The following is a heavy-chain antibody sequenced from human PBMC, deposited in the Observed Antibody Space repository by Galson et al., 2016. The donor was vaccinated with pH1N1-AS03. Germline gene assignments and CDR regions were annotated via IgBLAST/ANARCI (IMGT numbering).Heavy chain of an antibody. Sequence: SLRLSCAASGFSFSTYWMYWVRQAPGKGLVWLARINGDATTTNYADSVRGRFTISRDNAKNTLHLQMNSQRVEDTANYFCAKEVGSSGWFDACDLWGQGTVVTVSS. CDR1: GFSFSTYW. J-gene: IGHJ3*01. CDR3: AKEVGSSGWFDACDL. CDR2: INGDATTT. V-gene: IGHV3-74*01. D-gene: IGHD6-19*01.